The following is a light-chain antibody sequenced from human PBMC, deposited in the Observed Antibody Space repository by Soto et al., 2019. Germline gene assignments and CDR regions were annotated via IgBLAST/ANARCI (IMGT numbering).Light chain of an antibody. J-gene: IGKJ1*01. Sequence: AIQMTQSLSSLSVSVGDRVTITCRASQDIGTELGWYQQKPGKAPRLLIYGTFSLQSGVPSRFSGSGSGTDFTLTISSLQPDDFATYYCLQDSKYPRTFGQGTKVEVK. CDR3: LQDSKYPRT. V-gene: IGKV1-6*01. CDR2: GTF. CDR1: QDIGTE.